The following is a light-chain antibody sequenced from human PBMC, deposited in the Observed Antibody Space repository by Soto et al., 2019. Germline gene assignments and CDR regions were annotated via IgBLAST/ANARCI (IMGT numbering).Light chain of an antibody. CDR1: SSDVGGYSY. V-gene: IGLV2-8*01. CDR2: EVS. J-gene: IGLJ3*02. Sequence: QSALTQPPSASGSPGQSVTISCTGTSSDVGGYSYVSWYQQHPGKAPKLMIYEVSKRPSGVPDRFSGSKSGNTASLTVSRLQAEDEAHYYCSSYTTAYTQVFGGGTKLTVL. CDR3: SSYTTAYTQV.